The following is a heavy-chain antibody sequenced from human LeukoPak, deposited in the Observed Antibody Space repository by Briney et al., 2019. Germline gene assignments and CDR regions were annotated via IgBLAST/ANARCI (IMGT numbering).Heavy chain of an antibody. CDR2: ISSSGSTI. CDR3: ARDRELGMGGLDY. V-gene: IGHV3-11*01. CDR1: GFTFSDYY. J-gene: IGHJ4*02. Sequence: GGSLRLSCAASGFTFSDYYMSWLRQAPGKGLEWVSYISSSGSTIYYADSVKGRFTISRDNAKNSLHLQMNSLRAEDTAVYYCARDRELGMGGLDYWGQGTLVTVSS. D-gene: IGHD7-27*01.